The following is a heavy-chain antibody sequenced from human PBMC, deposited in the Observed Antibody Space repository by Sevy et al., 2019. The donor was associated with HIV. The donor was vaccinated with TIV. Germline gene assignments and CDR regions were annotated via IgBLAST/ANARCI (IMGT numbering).Heavy chain of an antibody. Sequence: SETLSLTCTVSGGYISSYYWSWIRQPPGKGLESIGYIYYSGSTNYNPSLKSRVTISVDTSKNQFSLKLSSVTAADTAVYYCAREPSGIHYDSSGYYFFDYWGQGALVTVSS. CDR2: IYYSGST. CDR3: AREPSGIHYDSSGYYFFDY. J-gene: IGHJ4*02. CDR1: GGYISSYY. V-gene: IGHV4-59*01. D-gene: IGHD3-22*01.